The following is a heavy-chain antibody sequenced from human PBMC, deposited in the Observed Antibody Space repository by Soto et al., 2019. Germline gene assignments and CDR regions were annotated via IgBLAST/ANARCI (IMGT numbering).Heavy chain of an antibody. V-gene: IGHV3-23*01. CDR3: AKAPYSNRNFDY. CDR1: GFTFSSYA. CDR2: ISGSGGST. Sequence: EVQLLESGGGLVQPGGSLRLSCTASGFTFSSYAMSWVRQAPGKGLEWVSAISGSGGSTYYADSVKGRFTISRDNSKNTLYLQMNSLRAEDTAVYYCAKAPYSNRNFDYWGQGTLVTVSS. D-gene: IGHD4-4*01. J-gene: IGHJ4*02.